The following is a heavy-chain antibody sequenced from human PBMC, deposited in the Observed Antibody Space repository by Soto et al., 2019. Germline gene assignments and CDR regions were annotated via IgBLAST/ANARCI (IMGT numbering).Heavy chain of an antibody. J-gene: IGHJ4*02. V-gene: IGHV3-64D*06. D-gene: IGHD3-16*01. CDR3: VKDPGDSFFDY. CDR1: GFTFSSYA. CDR2: MSSNGGRT. Sequence: GGSLRLSCSASGFTFSSYAMHWVRQAPGKGLEYVSAMSSNGGRTYYADSVKGRFTISRGNSKNTLYLQMSSLRAEDTAVYYCVKDPGDSFFDYWGQGTLVTVSS.